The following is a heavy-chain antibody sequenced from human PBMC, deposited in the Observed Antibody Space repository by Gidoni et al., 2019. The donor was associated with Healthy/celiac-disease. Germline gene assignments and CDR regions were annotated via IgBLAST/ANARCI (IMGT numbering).Heavy chain of an antibody. CDR3: ARKDGSGSYPDY. CDR1: GFTFSSYS. V-gene: IGHV3-21*01. J-gene: IGHJ4*02. CDR2: ISSSSSYI. Sequence: EVQLVESGGGLVKPGGSLRLSCAASGFTFSSYSMNWVRQAPGKGLELVSSISSSSSYIYYADSVKGRFTISRDNAKNSLYLQMNSLRAEDTAVYYCARKDGSGSYPDYWGQGTLVTVSS. D-gene: IGHD3-10*01.